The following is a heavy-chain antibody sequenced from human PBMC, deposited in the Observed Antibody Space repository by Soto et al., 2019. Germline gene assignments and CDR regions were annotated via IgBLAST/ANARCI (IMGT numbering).Heavy chain of an antibody. J-gene: IGHJ4*02. CDR3: ARVEWLVTIDY. CDR1: GYTFTRYG. V-gene: IGHV1-18*01. CDR2: ISAYNGNT. Sequence: GASVKGSCKASGYTFTRYGISWVRQAPGQGLEWMGWISAYNGNTNYAQKLQGRVTMTTDTSTSTAYMELRSLRSDDTAVYYCARVEWLVTIDYWGQGTLVTVSS. D-gene: IGHD6-19*01.